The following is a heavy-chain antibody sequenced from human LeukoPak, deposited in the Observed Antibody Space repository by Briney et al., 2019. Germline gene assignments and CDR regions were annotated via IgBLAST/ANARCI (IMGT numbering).Heavy chain of an antibody. CDR1: GGSFSGYY. CDR3: ARLGYTYYYYMDV. CDR2: INHSGST. Sequence: SETLSLTCAVYGGSFSGYYWSWIRQPPGKGLEWIGEINHSGSTNYNPSLKSRVTISVDTSKNQFSLKLSSVTAADTAVYYCARLGYTYYYYMDVWGEGTTVTVSS. V-gene: IGHV4-34*01. J-gene: IGHJ6*03. D-gene: IGHD2-2*02.